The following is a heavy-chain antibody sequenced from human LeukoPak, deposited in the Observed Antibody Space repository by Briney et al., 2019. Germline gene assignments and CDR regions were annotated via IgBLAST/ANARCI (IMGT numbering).Heavy chain of an antibody. CDR3: AKSYGSGSPYYFDY. CDR2: AYHNGNT. V-gene: IGHV4-59*01. CDR1: GVSIRSYY. Sequence: SETLSLTCTVSGVSIRSYYWNWIRQPPGQALEWIGYAYHNGNTKYNPSLKGRVTASVDASKNQISLNLNSVIAADTAVYYCAKSYGSGSPYYFDYWGQGTLVTVSS. J-gene: IGHJ4*02. D-gene: IGHD3-10*01.